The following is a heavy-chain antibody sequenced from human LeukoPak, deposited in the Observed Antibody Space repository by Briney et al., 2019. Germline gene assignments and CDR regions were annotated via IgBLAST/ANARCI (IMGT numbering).Heavy chain of an antibody. D-gene: IGHD3-10*01. CDR3: AMRDRGYGLDI. V-gene: IGHV3-23*01. J-gene: IGHJ3*02. Sequence: GGSLRLSCAASGVSLRAYDLIWVRQAPGKGLDWVSIINGGGDIMMYEDSVKGRFTISRDNSKNTFYLQMNSLRVEDTAVYYCAMRDRGYGLDIWGQGTMVTVSS. CDR1: GVSLRAYD. CDR2: INGGGDIM.